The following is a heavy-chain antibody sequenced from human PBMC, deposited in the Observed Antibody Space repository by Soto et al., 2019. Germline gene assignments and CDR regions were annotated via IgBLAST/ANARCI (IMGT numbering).Heavy chain of an antibody. D-gene: IGHD3-3*01. V-gene: IGHV3-33*01. J-gene: IGHJ4*02. CDR3: ARDFWSGYAYYFDY. CDR2: IWYDGSNK. CDR1: GFTFSSYG. Sequence: GGSLRLSCAASGFTFSSYGMHWVRQAPGKGLEWVAVIWYDGSNKYYADSVKGRFTISRDNSKNTLYLQMNSLRAEDTAVYYCARDFWSGYAYYFDYWGQGTLVTVSS.